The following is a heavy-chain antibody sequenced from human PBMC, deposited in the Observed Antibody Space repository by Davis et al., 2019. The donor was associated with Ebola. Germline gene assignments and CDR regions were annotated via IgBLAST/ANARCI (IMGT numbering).Heavy chain of an antibody. Sequence: GESLKISCAASGFTFSSYWMHWVRQAPGKGLVWVSRINSDGSSTSYADSVKGRFTISRDNAKNTLYLQMNSLRAEDTAVYYCARAGARYCSSTSCYYYYGMDVWGQGTTVTVSS. CDR3: ARAGARYCSSTSCYYYYGMDV. D-gene: IGHD2-2*01. CDR1: GFTFSSYW. J-gene: IGHJ6*02. CDR2: INSDGSST. V-gene: IGHV3-74*01.